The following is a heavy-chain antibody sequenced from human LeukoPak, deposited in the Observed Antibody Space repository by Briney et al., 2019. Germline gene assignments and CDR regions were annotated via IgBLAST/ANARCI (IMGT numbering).Heavy chain of an antibody. Sequence: SENLSLTCTVSGGSISSYYWSWIRQPPGKGLEWIGYIYYSGSTYYNPSLKSRVTISVDTSKNQFSLKLSSVTAADTAVYYCARVNGDYGGTDDYWGQGTLVTVSS. CDR2: IYYSGST. D-gene: IGHD4-17*01. CDR3: ARVNGDYGGTDDY. V-gene: IGHV4-59*12. J-gene: IGHJ4*02. CDR1: GGSISSYY.